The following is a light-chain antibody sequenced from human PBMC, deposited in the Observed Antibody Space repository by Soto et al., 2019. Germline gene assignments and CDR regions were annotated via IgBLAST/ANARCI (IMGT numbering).Light chain of an antibody. CDR2: DAS. V-gene: IGKV3-11*01. J-gene: IGKJ1*01. CDR1: QSVGSY. Sequence: EIVLTQSPATLSLSPGERATLSCRASQSVGSYLAWYQQKPGQTPRLLIYDASNRATDIPAKFSGSGSGTDFTLTISSLEPEDFAVYYCQKRSNWPVTFGQGTRVEIK. CDR3: QKRSNWPVT.